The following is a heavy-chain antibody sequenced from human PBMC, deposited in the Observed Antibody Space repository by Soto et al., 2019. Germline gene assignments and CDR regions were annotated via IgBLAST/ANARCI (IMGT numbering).Heavy chain of an antibody. CDR1: GGSISSYY. V-gene: IGHV4-59*01. J-gene: IGHJ5*02. CDR3: ARAAPGIAAAGTGWFDP. CDR2: IYYSGST. Sequence: PSETLSLTCTVSGGSISSYYWSWIRQPPGKGLEWIGYIYYSGSTNYNPSLKSRVTISVDTSKNQFSLKLSSVTAADTAVYYCARAAPGIAAAGTGWFDPWGQGTLVNVSS. D-gene: IGHD6-13*01.